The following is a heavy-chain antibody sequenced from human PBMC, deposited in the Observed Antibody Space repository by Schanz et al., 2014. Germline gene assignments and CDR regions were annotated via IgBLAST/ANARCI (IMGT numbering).Heavy chain of an antibody. CDR2: IRHSGRT. J-gene: IGHJ4*02. D-gene: IGHD2-2*01. CDR3: ARHLAESAAAAFDS. Sequence: QVQLQQWGAGLLKPSETLSLTCAVYGGSFSGYFWSWTRQSPEKGLEWIGEIRHSGRTTYNPSLKIRAPIAVDTSKNHFFLQLSSVAAADTAVYYCARHLAESAAAAFDSWGQGTLVAVSS. CDR1: GGSFSGYF. V-gene: IGHV4-34*01.